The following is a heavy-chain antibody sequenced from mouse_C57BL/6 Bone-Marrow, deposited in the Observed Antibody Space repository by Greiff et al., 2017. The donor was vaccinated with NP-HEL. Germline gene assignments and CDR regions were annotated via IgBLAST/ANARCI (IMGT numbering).Heavy chain of an antibody. J-gene: IGHJ3*01. CDR3: ARRGIYYYGSSYVFFAY. CDR2: IDPSDSYT. CDR1: GYPFTSYW. V-gene: IGHV1-59*01. D-gene: IGHD1-1*01. Sequence: QVQLQQPGAELVRPGTSVKLSCKASGYPFTSYWMHRVKQRPGPGPEWIGVIDPSDSYTNYNQKFKGKATVTVDTSASTAYMQLSSLTSDDSAVYYCARRGIYYYGSSYVFFAYWGQGTLVTVSA.